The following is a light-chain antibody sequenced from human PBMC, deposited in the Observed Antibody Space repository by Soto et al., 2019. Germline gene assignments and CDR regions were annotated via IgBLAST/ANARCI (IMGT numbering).Light chain of an antibody. CDR3: QQRGRWPWT. V-gene: IGKV3D-20*02. Sequence: IMFAPPPGNLSVSPGERAIRFCRASQSVSNNYLAWYQQKPGQSPRLLIYDSSKMPTGIPARFSGSGSGTDFTLTITSLEPEDFAVYYCQQRGRWPWTFGQGTKVDI. CDR2: DSS. J-gene: IGKJ1*01. CDR1: QSVSNNY.